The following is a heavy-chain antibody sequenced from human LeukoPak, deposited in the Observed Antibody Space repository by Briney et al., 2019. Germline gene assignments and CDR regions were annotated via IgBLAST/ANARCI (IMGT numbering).Heavy chain of an antibody. CDR1: GYSFTSYW. CDR2: IYPGDSDT. D-gene: IGHD6-13*01. V-gene: IGHV5-51*01. CDR3: ARLRNVAAAPPYFDY. Sequence: GESLKISCKGSGYSFTSYWIGWVRQMPGKGLEWMGIIYPGDSDTRYSPSFQGQVTISADKSISTAYLQWSSLKASDTAMYYCARLRNVAAAPPYFDYWGQGTLVTVSS. J-gene: IGHJ4*02.